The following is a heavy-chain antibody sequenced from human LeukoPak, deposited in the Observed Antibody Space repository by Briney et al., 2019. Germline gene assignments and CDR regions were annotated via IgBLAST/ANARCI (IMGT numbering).Heavy chain of an antibody. CDR3: ARRFTGSSPCDY. CDR2: INHSGST. CDR1: GGSFSGYY. Sequence: SETLSLTCAVYGGSFSGYYWSWIRQPPGKGLEWIGEINHSGSTNYNPSLKSRVTISVDTSKNQFSLKLSSVTAADTAVYYCARRFTGSSPCDYWGQGTLVTVYS. D-gene: IGHD1-26*01. V-gene: IGHV4-34*01. J-gene: IGHJ4*02.